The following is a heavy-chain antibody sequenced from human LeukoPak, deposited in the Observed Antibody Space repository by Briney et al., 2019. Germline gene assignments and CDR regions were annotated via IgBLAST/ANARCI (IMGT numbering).Heavy chain of an antibody. D-gene: IGHD1-26*01. CDR2: IYTSGST. CDR1: GGSISSYY. Sequence: SETLSLTCTVSGGSISSYYWSWIRQPAGKGLEWIGRIYTSGSTNYNPSLKSRVTMSVDTSKNQFSLKLSSVTAADTTVYYCARGEGLYYYYYTDVWGKGTTVTVSS. CDR3: ARGEGLYYYYYTDV. J-gene: IGHJ6*03. V-gene: IGHV4-4*07.